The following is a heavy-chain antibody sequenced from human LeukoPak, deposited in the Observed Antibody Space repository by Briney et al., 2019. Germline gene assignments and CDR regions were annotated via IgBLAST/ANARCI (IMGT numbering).Heavy chain of an antibody. D-gene: IGHD6-19*01. V-gene: IGHV4-30-4*08. CDR3: ARAGIGIEVAGTIHNWFDP. Sequence: SQSLSLTCTVSGGSSSSGDYFWNWLRQTPGKGLEWIGYIYYSGSTYYNPSLRSRVSISVDTSKNQFSLKLTSVTAADTAVYYCARAGIGIEVAGTIHNWFDPWGQGTQVTVSS. CDR2: IYYSGST. J-gene: IGHJ5*02. CDR1: GGSSSSGDYF.